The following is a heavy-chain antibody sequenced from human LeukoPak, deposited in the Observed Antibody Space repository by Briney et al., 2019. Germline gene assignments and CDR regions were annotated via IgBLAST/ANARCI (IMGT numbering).Heavy chain of an antibody. CDR2: IIPIFGTA. CDR3: ARDRDWAGYSYGFYY. Sequence: SVKVSCKASGGTFSSYAISWVRQAPGQGLEWMGGIIPIFGTANYAQKFQGRVTITADESTSTAYMALSSLRSEDTTVYYCARDRDWAGYSYGFYYWGQGTLVTVSS. V-gene: IGHV1-69*13. J-gene: IGHJ4*02. D-gene: IGHD5-18*01. CDR1: GGTFSSYA.